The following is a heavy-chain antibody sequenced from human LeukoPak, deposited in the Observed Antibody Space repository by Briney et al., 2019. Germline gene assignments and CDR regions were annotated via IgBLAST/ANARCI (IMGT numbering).Heavy chain of an antibody. CDR2: IFYSGST. CDR3: ARSGGNSYFDY. V-gene: IGHV4-39*07. Sequence: SETLSLTCTVSSGSISTSNYYWGWVRQPPGKALEWIGNIFYSGSTYYSPSLKSRVTISLDTSRNQFSLKLSSVTAADTAVYYCARSGGNSYFDYWGQGTLVTVSS. D-gene: IGHD4-23*01. J-gene: IGHJ4*02. CDR1: SGSISTSNYY.